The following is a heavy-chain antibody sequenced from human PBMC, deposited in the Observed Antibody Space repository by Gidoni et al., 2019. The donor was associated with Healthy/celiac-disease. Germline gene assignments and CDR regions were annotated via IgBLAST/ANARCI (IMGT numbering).Heavy chain of an antibody. V-gene: IGHV4-61*02. Sequence: QVQLQESGPGLVKPSQTLSLTCTVSGGSISSGSYSWSWIRQPAGKGLEWIGRIYTSGSTNYNPSLKSRVTISVDTSKNQSSLKLSSVTAADTAVYYCAKEVYYDILTGYYDASYNWFDPWGQGTLVTVSS. CDR3: AKEVYYDILTGYYDASYNWFDP. CDR2: IYTSGST. CDR1: GGSISSGSYS. J-gene: IGHJ5*02. D-gene: IGHD3-9*01.